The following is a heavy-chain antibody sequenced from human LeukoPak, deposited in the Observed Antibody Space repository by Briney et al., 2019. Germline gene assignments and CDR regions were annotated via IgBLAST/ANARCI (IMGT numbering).Heavy chain of an antibody. J-gene: IGHJ4*02. D-gene: IGHD4-17*01. CDR2: IYPGDSDT. CDR3: ARQVGDYGDYWHFDY. V-gene: IGHV5-51*01. Sequence: GESLKISCKGSGYSFTSYWIGWVRQMPGKGLEWMGIIYPGDSDTRYSPSFQGQVTISADKSISTAYLQWSSLKASDTAMYYCARQVGDYGDYWHFDYWGQGTLVTVSS. CDR1: GYSFTSYW.